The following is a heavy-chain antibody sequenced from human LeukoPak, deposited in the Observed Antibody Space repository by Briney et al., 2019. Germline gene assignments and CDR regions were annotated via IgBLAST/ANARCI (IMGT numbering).Heavy chain of an antibody. J-gene: IGHJ3*02. CDR3: ARGRRVYSYRLGLWYPFDI. D-gene: IGHD5-18*01. V-gene: IGHV3-74*01. Sequence: GGSLRLSCAASGFTFSGYWMHWVRQAPGKGLVWVSRINSDGSSISYADSVKGRFTISRDNAKNTLYLQMNSLRVEDTAVYYCARGRRVYSYRLGLWYPFDIWGQGTSVSVSS. CDR2: INSDGSSI. CDR1: GFTFSGYW.